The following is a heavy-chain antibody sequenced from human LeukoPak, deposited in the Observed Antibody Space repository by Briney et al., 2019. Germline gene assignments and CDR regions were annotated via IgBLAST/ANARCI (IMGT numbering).Heavy chain of an antibody. J-gene: IGHJ6*02. D-gene: IGHD5-12*01. CDR2: IIPILGIA. V-gene: IGHV1-69*04. CDR1: GGTFISYA. CDR3: ARVRVSGYDSYYYYYGMDV. Sequence: SVKVSCKASGGTFISYAISWVRQAPGQGLEWMGRIIPILGIANYAQKFQGRVTITADKSTSTAYMELSSLRSEDTAVYYCARVRVSGYDSYYYYYGMDVWGQGTTVTVSS.